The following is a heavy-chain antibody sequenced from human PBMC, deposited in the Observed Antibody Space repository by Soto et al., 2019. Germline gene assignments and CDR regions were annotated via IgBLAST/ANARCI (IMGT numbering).Heavy chain of an antibody. J-gene: IGHJ4*02. D-gene: IGHD3-3*01. CDR1: GGSFSGYY. V-gene: IGHV4-34*01. CDR3: ARLYDFWSGYYLKYFDY. Sequence: SETLYLTCAVYGGSFSGYYWSWIRQPPGKGLEWIGEINHRGGTNHNPSLKSRVTISVDTSKNQFSLKLSSVTAADTAVYYCARLYDFWSGYYLKYFDYWGQGILVTVSS. CDR2: INHRGGT.